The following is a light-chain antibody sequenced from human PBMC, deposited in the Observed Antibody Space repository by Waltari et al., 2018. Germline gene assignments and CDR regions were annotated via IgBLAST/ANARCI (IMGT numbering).Light chain of an antibody. CDR2: RAS. CDR1: QSISSW. V-gene: IGKV1-5*03. J-gene: IGKJ4*01. Sequence: DIQMTQSPSTLSASIGDTITITCRASQSISSWLAWYQQKPGKAPKVLIFRASTLEDGGPSRFSGGGSGTKFTLTISSLRPDDFATYYCQQYDSFPLTFGGGTRVESK. CDR3: QQYDSFPLT.